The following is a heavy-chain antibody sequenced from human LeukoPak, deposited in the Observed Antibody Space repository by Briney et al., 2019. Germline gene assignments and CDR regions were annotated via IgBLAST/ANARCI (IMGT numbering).Heavy chain of an antibody. CDR3: AKDLHGGYASDY. CDR2: LAYEVVHK. Sequence: GGPLRLSCAASGFTFNHFVMHMVRQAPVKGLGGVSFLAYEVVHKYYAVFVKGRFTICKDNSKATLYMQMNSLRPEDTAVYYCAKDLHGGYASDYWGQGTLVTVSS. V-gene: IGHV3-30*02. D-gene: IGHD4-23*01. J-gene: IGHJ4*02. CDR1: GFTFNHFV.